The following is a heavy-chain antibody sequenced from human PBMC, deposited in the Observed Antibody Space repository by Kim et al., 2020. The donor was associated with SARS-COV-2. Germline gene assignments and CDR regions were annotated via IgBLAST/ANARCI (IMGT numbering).Heavy chain of an antibody. V-gene: IGHV5-51*01. CDR3: ARLGGGSTVDAFDI. J-gene: IGHJ3*02. D-gene: IGHD3-16*01. Sequence: PSFQGQVTISADKSISTAYLQWSSLKAADTAMYYCARLGGGSTVDAFDIWGQGTMVTVSS.